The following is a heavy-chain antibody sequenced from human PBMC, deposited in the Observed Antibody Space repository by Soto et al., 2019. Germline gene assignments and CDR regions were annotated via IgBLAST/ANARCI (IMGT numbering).Heavy chain of an antibody. CDR2: ISYDGSNK. CDR1: GFTFSSYG. V-gene: IGHV3-30*18. Sequence: GGSLRLSCAASGFTFSSYGMHWVRQAPGKGLEWVAVISYDGSNKYYADSVKGRFTISRDNSKNTLYLQMNSLRAEDTAVYYCAKEFGTTVNHYGMDVWGQGTTVTVSS. D-gene: IGHD4-17*01. CDR3: AKEFGTTVNHYGMDV. J-gene: IGHJ6*02.